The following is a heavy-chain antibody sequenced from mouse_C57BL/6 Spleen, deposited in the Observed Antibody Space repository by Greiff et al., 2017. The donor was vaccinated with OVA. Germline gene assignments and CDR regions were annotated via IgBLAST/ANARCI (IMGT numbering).Heavy chain of an antibody. CDR1: GYTFTSYD. D-gene: IGHD4-1*01. CDR2: IYPRDGST. V-gene: IGHV1-85*01. J-gene: IGHJ1*03. CDR3: ASSNWDGYFDV. Sequence: QVQLKESGPELVKPGASVKLSCKASGYTFTSYDINWVKQRPGQGLEWIGWIYPRDGSTKYNEKFKGKATLTVDTSSSTAYMELHSLTSEDSAVYFCASSNWDGYFDVWGTGTTVTVSS.